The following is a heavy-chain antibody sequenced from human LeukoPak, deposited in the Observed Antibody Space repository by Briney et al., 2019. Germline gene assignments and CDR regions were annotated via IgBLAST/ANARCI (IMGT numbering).Heavy chain of an antibody. CDR2: IFHSGTT. V-gene: IGHV4-30-2*01. CDR1: GGSISSGDYS. J-gene: IGHJ4*02. D-gene: IGHD3-10*01. CDR3: ARGVNSGSGCFDY. Sequence: PSETLSLTCAVSGGSISSGDYSWSWIRQPPGKGLEWIGYIFHSGTTYYNPSLKSRVTISVDRSKKQFSLNLSSVTAADTAVYYCARGVNSGSGCFDYWGQGTLVTVSS.